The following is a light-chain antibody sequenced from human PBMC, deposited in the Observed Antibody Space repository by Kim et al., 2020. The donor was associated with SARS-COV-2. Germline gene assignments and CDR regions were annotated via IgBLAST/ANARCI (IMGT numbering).Light chain of an antibody. J-gene: IGLJ3*02. Sequence: QSALTQPPSVSGSPGQSLTISCTGTSRDVGSYNRVSWYQPPPDTAPKLMIYEVSNRPSGVPDRFSGSKSGNTASLTISGLQAEDEADYYCSSYTSSSTWVFGGGTQLTVL. CDR2: EVS. CDR3: SSYTSSSTWV. V-gene: IGLV2-18*02. CDR1: SRDVGSYNR.